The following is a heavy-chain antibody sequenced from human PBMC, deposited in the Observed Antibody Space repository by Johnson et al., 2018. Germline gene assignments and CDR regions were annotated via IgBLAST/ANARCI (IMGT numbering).Heavy chain of an antibody. CDR2: IYYSGST. J-gene: IGHJ3*02. V-gene: IGHV4-31*03. D-gene: IGHD2-2*02. Sequence: QVQLQQWGAGLLKPSQTLSLTCPVSGGSISSGGYYWSWIRQHPGKGLEWIGSIYYSGSTSYNPSLKSRVTISVDTSKNQFSLKLSSVTAADTAVYYCARGRTYCSSTSCYTGSGYDHDAFDIWGQGTMVTVSS. CDR1: GGSISSGGYY. CDR3: ARGRTYCSSTSCYTGSGYDHDAFDI.